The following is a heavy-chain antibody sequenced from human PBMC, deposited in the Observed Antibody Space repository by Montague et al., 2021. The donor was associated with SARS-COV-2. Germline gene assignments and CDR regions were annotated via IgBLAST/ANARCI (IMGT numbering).Heavy chain of an antibody. D-gene: IGHD3-10*01. J-gene: IGHJ6*03. CDR1: GGSFSTYS. CDR3: ARLGDGVVPSPILGVGPYYSYYYMDV. Sequence: SETLSLTCAVHGGSFSTYSWNWFRQPPGKGLEWIGEIHHGGSTNYNPSLKSRVTISADTSKNQFSLKQTSVAAADTAVYYCARLGDGVVPSPILGVGPYYSYYYMDVWGKGTTVTVSS. V-gene: IGHV4-34*01. CDR2: IHHGGST.